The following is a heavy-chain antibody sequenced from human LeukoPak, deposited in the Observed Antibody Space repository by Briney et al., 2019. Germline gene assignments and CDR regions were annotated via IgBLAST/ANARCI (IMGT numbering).Heavy chain of an antibody. CDR3: ARGIESYGDYGY. CDR2: MYNSVRT. V-gene: IGHV4-59*01. J-gene: IGHJ4*02. D-gene: IGHD4-17*01. CDR1: GGSLSGSN. Sequence: SSETLSLTRTVSGGSLSGSNWSWSREPPGQGVEGIAYMYNSVRTKYNPSLKSRVTISIDTSKNQCSLKLSSLTSADTAIYYCARGIESYGDYGYWGQGILVSVSS.